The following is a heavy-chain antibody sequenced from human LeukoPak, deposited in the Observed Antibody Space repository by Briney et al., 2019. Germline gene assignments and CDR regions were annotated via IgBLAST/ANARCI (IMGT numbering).Heavy chain of an antibody. J-gene: IGHJ3*02. Sequence: VASVKVSCKASGYTFTSYYMHWVRQAPGQGLEWMGIINPSVGSTSYAQKFQGRVTMTRDMSTSTVYMELSSLRSEDTAVYYCARVRRGYCSSTSCYSAFDIWGQGTMVTVSS. V-gene: IGHV1-46*01. CDR2: INPSVGST. CDR3: ARVRRGYCSSTSCYSAFDI. D-gene: IGHD2-2*01. CDR1: GYTFTSYY.